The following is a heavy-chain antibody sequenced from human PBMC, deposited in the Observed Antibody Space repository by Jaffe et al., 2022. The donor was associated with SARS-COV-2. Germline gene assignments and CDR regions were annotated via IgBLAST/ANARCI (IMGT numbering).Heavy chain of an antibody. CDR3: ARDGRDGSGWWDAPEKYFDY. J-gene: IGHJ4*02. D-gene: IGHD6-19*01. CDR1: GFTFSSYA. Sequence: QVQLVESGGGVVQPGRSLRLSCAASGFTFSSYAMHWVRQAPGKGLEWVAVISYDGSNKYYADSVKGRFTISRDNSKNTLYLQMNSLRAEDTAVYYCARDGRDGSGWWDAPEKYFDYWGQGTLVTVSS. V-gene: IGHV3-30*04. CDR2: ISYDGSNK.